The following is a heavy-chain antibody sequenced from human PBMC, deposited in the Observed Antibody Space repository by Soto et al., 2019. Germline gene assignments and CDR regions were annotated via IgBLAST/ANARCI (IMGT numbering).Heavy chain of an antibody. J-gene: IGHJ6*03. CDR2: THYSGNI. V-gene: IGHV4-59*12. CDR1: SAPITKYY. Sequence: SETLSLTCTVSSAPITKYYWGWVRQAPGRGLEWIGFTHYSGNINYNPSLKSRVTMSVDPSKNQFSLKLTSVTAADTAVYYCARTTTVTTYYYYYMDVWGKGTTVTVSS. CDR3: ARTTTVTTYYYYYMDV. D-gene: IGHD4-17*01.